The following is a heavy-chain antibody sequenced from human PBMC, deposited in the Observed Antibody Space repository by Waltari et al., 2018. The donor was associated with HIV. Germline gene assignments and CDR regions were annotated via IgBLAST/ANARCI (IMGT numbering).Heavy chain of an antibody. J-gene: IGHJ5*01. D-gene: IGHD2-15*01. CDR1: GYNFTNYG. Sequence: QVQLVQSGAEVKKPGASVKVSCKASGYNFTNYGISWVRQAPGQGLECMGWISAYKGNTKYAQKIQDRVTMTTEKSTSTAYMDLRRLRSEDTAVYYCARIVRNWFDSWGQGTLVTVSS. V-gene: IGHV1-18*01. CDR2: ISAYKGNT. CDR3: ARIVRNWFDS.